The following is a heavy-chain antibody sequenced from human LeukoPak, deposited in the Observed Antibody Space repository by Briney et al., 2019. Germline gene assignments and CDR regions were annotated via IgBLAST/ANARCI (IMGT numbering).Heavy chain of an antibody. CDR2: ISSSSSYI. CDR3: ARGDYDFWSGYPY. D-gene: IGHD3-3*01. CDR1: GFTFSSYS. Sequence: GGSLRLSCAASGFTFSSYSMNSVRQAPGKRLEWVSSISSSSSYIYYADSVKGRFTISRDNAKNSLYLQMNSLRAEDTAVYYCARGDYDFWSGYPYWGQGTLVTVSS. J-gene: IGHJ4*02. V-gene: IGHV3-21*01.